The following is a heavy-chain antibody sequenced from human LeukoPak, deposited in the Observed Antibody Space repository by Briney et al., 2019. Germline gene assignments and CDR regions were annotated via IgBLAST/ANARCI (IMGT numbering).Heavy chain of an antibody. D-gene: IGHD2-2*01. Sequence: AGGSLRLSCAASGFTFSSYSMNWVRQAPGKGLEWVSSISSSSSYIYYADSVKGRFTISRDNAKNSLYLQMNSLRAEDTAVYYWARGGVGYCSSTSCYEYFDYWGQGTLVTVSS. CDR3: ARGGVGYCSSTSCYEYFDY. J-gene: IGHJ4*02. CDR2: ISSSSSYI. V-gene: IGHV3-21*01. CDR1: GFTFSSYS.